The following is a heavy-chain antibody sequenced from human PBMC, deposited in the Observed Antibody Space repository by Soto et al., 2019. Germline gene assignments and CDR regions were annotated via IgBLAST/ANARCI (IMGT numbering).Heavy chain of an antibody. CDR3: ARGETVSHYYYYGMDV. CDR2: ISDSGTT. V-gene: IGHV4-59*12. J-gene: IGHJ6*02. Sequence: SETLSLTCTVSGASITTDYWSWIRQPPGQGLELIAYISDSGTTNYNPHLNSRVTISVDRSKNQFSLKLSSVTAADTAVYYCARGETVSHYYYYGMDVWGQGTTVTVSS. CDR1: GASITTDY.